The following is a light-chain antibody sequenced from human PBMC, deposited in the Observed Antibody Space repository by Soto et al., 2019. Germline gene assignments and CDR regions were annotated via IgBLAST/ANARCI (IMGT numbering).Light chain of an antibody. CDR3: QQYNSAPPT. V-gene: IGKV4-1*01. CDR1: QSVLYSSNNKNY. Sequence: DIVMSQSPDSLAVSLGERATINCKSSQSVLYSSNNKNYLAWYQQKPGQPPKLLIYWASTRASGVPDRFSGSGCGTDFTLTISSLQAEDAAVYYCQQYNSAPPTFGQGTKVEIK. CDR2: WAS. J-gene: IGKJ1*01.